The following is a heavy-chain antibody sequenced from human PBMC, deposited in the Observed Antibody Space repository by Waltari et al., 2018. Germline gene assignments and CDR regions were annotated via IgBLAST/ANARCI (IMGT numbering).Heavy chain of an antibody. D-gene: IGHD3-10*01. CDR2: INSDGSST. V-gene: IGHV3-74*01. CDR3: ARGDTMVRGVYAFDI. J-gene: IGHJ3*02. CDR1: GFTFTSYW. Sequence: EVQLVESGGGLVQPGGSLRLSCAASGFTFTSYWMHWVRQAPGKGLVWGSRINSDGSSTSYADSVKGRFTISRDNAKNTLYLQMNSLRAEDTAVYYCARGDTMVRGVYAFDIWGRGTMVTVSS.